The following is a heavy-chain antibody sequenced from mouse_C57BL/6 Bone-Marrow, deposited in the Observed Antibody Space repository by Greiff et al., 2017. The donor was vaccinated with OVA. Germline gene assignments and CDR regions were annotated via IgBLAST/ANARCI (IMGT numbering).Heavy chain of an antibody. CDR2: INPNNGGT. CDR1: GYTFTDYY. J-gene: IGHJ2*01. Sequence: EVQLQQSGPELVKPGASVKISCKASGYTFTDYYMNWVKQSHGKSLEWIGDINPNNGGTSYNQKFKGKATLTVDKSSSTAYMELRSLTSEDSAVYYCASLPASQATGDYFDYWGQGTTLTVSS. D-gene: IGHD3-2*02. CDR3: ASLPASQATGDYFDY. V-gene: IGHV1-26*01.